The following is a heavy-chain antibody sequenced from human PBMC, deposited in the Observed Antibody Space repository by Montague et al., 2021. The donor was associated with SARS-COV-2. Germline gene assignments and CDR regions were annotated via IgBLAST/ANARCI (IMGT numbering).Heavy chain of an antibody. J-gene: IGHJ6*02. Sequence: TLSLTCAVSGGSISSGGYSWIWIRQPPGKGLEWIGYIYHSGXTXYXXXXKXRVTISLDSSKNQFSLNLTSVTAADTAVYYCARGSMVRGGKVYYGVDVWGQGTTVTVSS. V-gene: IGHV4-30-2*01. CDR2: IYHSGXT. CDR3: ARGSMVRGGKVYYGVDV. CDR1: GGSISSGGYS. D-gene: IGHD3-10*01.